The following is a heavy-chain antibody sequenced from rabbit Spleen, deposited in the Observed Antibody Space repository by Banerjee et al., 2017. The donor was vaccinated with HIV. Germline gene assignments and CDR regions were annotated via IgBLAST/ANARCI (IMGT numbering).Heavy chain of an antibody. CDR3: ARDTGSSFSTYGMDL. CDR2: IYAGGSGTT. D-gene: IGHD8-1*01. Sequence: QSLEESGGDLVKPGASLTLTCTASGFSFSGSHYMCWVRQAPGKGLEWIACIYAGGSGTTYYASWAKGRFTISKTSSTTVTLQMTRLTVADTATYFCARDTGSSFSTYGMDLWGPGTLVTVS. V-gene: IGHV1S40*01. J-gene: IGHJ6*01. CDR1: GFSFSGSHY.